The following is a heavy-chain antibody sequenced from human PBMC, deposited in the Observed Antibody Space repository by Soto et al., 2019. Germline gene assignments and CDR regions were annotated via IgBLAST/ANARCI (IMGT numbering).Heavy chain of an antibody. CDR2: INTYNGNT. D-gene: IGHD1-26*01. CDR1: GYTFRNYG. Sequence: QVQLVQSGGEVRKPGASVTVSCKASGYTFRNYGINWVRQAPGQGLEWMAWINTYNGNTGNAQKFQDRVTPTTDTSTRTAYRELRSMRSDDTAVDYCAKSPRKEVGTHWGQGTLVIVSS. V-gene: IGHV1-18*01. CDR3: AKSPRKEVGTH. J-gene: IGHJ4*02.